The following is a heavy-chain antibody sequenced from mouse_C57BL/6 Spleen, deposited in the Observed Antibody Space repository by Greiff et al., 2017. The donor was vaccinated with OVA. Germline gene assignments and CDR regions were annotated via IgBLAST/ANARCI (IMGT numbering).Heavy chain of an antibody. CDR1: GYSITSGYD. CDR2: ISYSGST. CDR3: ARGATHFDY. V-gene: IGHV3-1*01. J-gene: IGHJ2*01. Sequence: EVQLQQSGPGMVKPSQSLSLTCTVTGYSITSGYDWHWIRHFPGNKLEWMGYISYSGSTNYNPSLKSRISITHDTSKNHFFLRLNSVTTEDTATYYCARGATHFDYWGQGTTLTVSS. D-gene: IGHD1-1*01.